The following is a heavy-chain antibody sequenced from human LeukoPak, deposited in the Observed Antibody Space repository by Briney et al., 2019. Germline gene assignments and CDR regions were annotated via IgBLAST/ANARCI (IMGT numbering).Heavy chain of an antibody. CDR1: GFTFSSYA. J-gene: IGHJ1*01. CDR2: LSYDGSNK. Sequence: GSLRLSCAASGFTFSSYAMHWVRQAPGKGLEWVAVLSYDGSNKYYADSVKGRFTISRDNSKNTLYLQMNSLRAEDTAVYYCAKDGTSSWQDKYFQHWGQGTLVTVSS. V-gene: IGHV3-30-3*01. CDR3: AKDGTSSWQDKYFQH. D-gene: IGHD6-13*01.